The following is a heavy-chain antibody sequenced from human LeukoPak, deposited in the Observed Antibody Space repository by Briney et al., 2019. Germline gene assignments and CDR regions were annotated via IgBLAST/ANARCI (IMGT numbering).Heavy chain of an antibody. CDR2: INPNSGGT. Sequence: ASVKVSCKTSGYTFTGYYIHWVRQAPGQGPEWMGRINPNSGGTNYAQKFQGRVTMTRDTSISTAYMELSRLTSDDTAVYYCARDRGGSGTSCYDYWGQGTLVTVSS. J-gene: IGHJ4*02. V-gene: IGHV1-2*06. D-gene: IGHD2-2*01. CDR3: ARDRGGSGTSCYDY. CDR1: GYTFTGYY.